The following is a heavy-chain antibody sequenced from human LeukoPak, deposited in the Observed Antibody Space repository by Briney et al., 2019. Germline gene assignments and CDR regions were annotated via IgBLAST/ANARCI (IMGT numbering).Heavy chain of an antibody. Sequence: GGSLRLSCAASGFTFSSYSMNWVRQAPGKGLEWVSYISSSSSSTIYYADSVKGRFTISRDNAKNSLYLQMNSLRAEDTAVYYCVRGRVITMVRGVLVYWGQGTLVTVSS. CDR3: VRGRVITMVRGVLVY. CDR2: ISSSSSSTI. CDR1: GFTFSSYS. J-gene: IGHJ4*02. V-gene: IGHV3-48*01. D-gene: IGHD3-10*01.